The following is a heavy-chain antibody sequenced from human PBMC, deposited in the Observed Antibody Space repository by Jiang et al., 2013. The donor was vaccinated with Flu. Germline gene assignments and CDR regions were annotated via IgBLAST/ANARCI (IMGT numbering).Heavy chain of an antibody. D-gene: IGHD4-17*01. CDR2: IYWNDDK. V-gene: IGHV2-5*01. CDR3: AHTPDTTEYGDYFGYFQH. J-gene: IGHJ1*01. Sequence: KPTQTLTLTCTFSGFSLSTSGVGVGWIRQPPGKALEWLALIYWNDDKRYSPSLKSRLTITKDTSKNQVVLTMTNMDPVDTATYYCAHTPDTTEYGDYFGYFQHWGQGTLVTVSS. CDR1: GFSLSTSGVG.